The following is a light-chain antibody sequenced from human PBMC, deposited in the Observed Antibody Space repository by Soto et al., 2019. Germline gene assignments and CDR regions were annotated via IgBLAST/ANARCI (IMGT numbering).Light chain of an antibody. CDR3: SSYTTNSPPVV. V-gene: IGLV2-14*02. CDR2: EAT. CDR1: SSDVGTYDL. Sequence: QSALTQPASVSGSPGQSITISCTGSSSDVGTYDLVSWYQHHPGAAPKLMIYEATRRPSGISNRFSGSKSGNTASLTISGLQAEDEAHYYCSSYTTNSPPVVFGGGTKLTVL. J-gene: IGLJ2*01.